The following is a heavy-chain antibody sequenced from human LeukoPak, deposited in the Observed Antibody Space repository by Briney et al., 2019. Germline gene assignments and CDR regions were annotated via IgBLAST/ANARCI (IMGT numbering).Heavy chain of an antibody. J-gene: IGHJ1*01. CDR1: GFTFENYA. CDR3: ARAYKDRSLAGKKEFFQH. CDR2: ISWNSGTI. D-gene: IGHD6-19*01. Sequence: PGGSLRLSCAASGFTFENYAMNWVRQVPGKGLEWISLISWNSGTIGYADSVKGRFTISRDNANNFLYLQMNSLRAEDPALYYCARAYKDRSLAGKKEFFQHWGQGTLVTVSS. V-gene: IGHV3-9*01.